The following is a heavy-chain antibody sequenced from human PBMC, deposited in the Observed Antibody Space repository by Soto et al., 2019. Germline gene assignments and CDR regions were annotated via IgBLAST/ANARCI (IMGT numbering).Heavy chain of an antibody. CDR3: ARQIGSSGWYLYYYYYGMDV. CDR1: GGSISSSSYY. J-gene: IGHJ6*02. V-gene: IGHV4-39*01. D-gene: IGHD6-19*01. CDR2: IYYSGST. Sequence: SETLSLTCTVSGGSISSSSYYWGWIRQPPGKGLEWIGSIYYSGSTYYNPSLKSRVTISVDTSKNQFSLKLSSVTAADTAVYYCARQIGSSGWYLYYYYYGMDVWGQGPTVTVSS.